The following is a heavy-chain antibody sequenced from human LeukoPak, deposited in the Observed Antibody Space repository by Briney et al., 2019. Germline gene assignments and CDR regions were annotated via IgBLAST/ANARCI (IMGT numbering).Heavy chain of an antibody. J-gene: IGHJ3*02. V-gene: IGHV1-2*02. D-gene: IGHD5-24*01. CDR3: ARDYFGDGYNREAFDI. Sequence: ASVKVSCKASGYTFTGYYMHWVRQAPGQGLEWMGWINPNSGGTNYAQKFQGRVTMTTDTSTSTAYMELRSLRSDDTAVYYCARDYFGDGYNREAFDIWGQGTMVTVSS. CDR1: GYTFTGYY. CDR2: INPNSGGT.